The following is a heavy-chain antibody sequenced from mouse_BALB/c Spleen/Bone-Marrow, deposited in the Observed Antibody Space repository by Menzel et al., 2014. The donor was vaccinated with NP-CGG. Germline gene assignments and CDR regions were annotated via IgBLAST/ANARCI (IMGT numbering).Heavy chain of an antibody. CDR3: ARGGNDCDGCWWFDD. V-gene: IGHV1-69*02. Sequence: VQLQQSGAELVKPAPSVKLSCKASGYTFTSYWMHWVEQRPGQDLECIGEIDPSDSYTNYNHQFNGKATLTVDTSTRTAYMQLRSQTAEDSAIYYCARGGNDCDGCWWFDDWGPGTTVTVSA. CDR2: IDPSDSYT. CDR1: GYTFTSYW. D-gene: IGHD2-4*01. J-gene: IGHJ1*01.